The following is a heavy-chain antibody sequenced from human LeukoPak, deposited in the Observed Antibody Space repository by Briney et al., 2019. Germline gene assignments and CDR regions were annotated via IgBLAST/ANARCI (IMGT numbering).Heavy chain of an antibody. CDR2: IYSGDDT. V-gene: IGHV3-66*01. CDR3: AARPDSYRGPFDY. J-gene: IGHJ4*02. D-gene: IGHD1-26*01. Sequence: PGGSLRLSCAVSGFSVSANTMSWVRHAPGKGLEWVSFIYSGDDTYYPDSVKGRFAISRDNSKNTLYLQMHNLRAEDTAVYYCAARPDSYRGPFDYWGQGALVTVSS. CDR1: GFSVSANT.